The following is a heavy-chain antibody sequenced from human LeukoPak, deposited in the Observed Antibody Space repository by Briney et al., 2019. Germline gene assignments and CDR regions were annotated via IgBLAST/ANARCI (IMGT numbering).Heavy chain of an antibody. CDR1: GFTFSSYW. CDR2: INSDGSST. D-gene: IGHD1-7*01. CDR3: AIGNYNRPFDY. Sequence: EGSLRLSCAASGFTFSSYWMHWVRQAPGKGLVWVSRINSDGSSTSYADSVKGRFTISRDNAKNTLYLQLNSLRAEDTAVYYCAIGNYNRPFDYWGQGTLVTVSS. V-gene: IGHV3-74*01. J-gene: IGHJ4*02.